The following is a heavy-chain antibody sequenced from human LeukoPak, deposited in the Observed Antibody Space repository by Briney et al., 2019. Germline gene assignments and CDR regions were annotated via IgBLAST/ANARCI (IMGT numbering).Heavy chain of an antibody. CDR2: INPNSGDT. CDR3: ATTRPREYYDSSDHDDGGGGAFDI. J-gene: IGHJ3*02. D-gene: IGHD3-22*01. Sequence: GASVKVSCKASEYTFTDYYMHWVRQAPGQGLEWMGWINPNSGDTNYAQKFQGRVTMTRDPSISTAYMELSRLRSDDTAVYYCATTRPREYYDSSDHDDGGGGAFDIWGQGTMVTVSS. V-gene: IGHV1-2*02. CDR1: EYTFTDYY.